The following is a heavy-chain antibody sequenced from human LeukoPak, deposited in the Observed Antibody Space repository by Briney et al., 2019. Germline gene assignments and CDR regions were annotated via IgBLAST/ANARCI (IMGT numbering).Heavy chain of an antibody. CDR1: GYTFSNYG. Sequence: GASVKVSCKASGYTFSNYGLTWVRQVPGQGLEYMGWISAYNGNTNYAQNLQGRVTMTTDTSTSTGYMELRGLRSDDTAVYYCARDWSNSKSAPDHWGQGTLVIVSS. V-gene: IGHV1-18*01. D-gene: IGHD6-13*01. CDR2: ISAYNGNT. J-gene: IGHJ4*02. CDR3: ARDWSNSKSAPDH.